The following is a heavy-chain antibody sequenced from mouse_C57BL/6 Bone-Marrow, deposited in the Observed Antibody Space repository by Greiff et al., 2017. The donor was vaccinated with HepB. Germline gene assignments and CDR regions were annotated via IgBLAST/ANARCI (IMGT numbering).Heavy chain of an antibody. V-gene: IGHV3-6*01. D-gene: IGHD1-1*01. CDR1: GYSITSGYY. CDR2: ISYDGSN. Sequence: EVKLLESGPGLVKPSQSLSLTCSVTGYSITSGYYWNWIRQFPGNKLEWMGYISYDGSNNYNPSLKNRISITRDTSKNQFFLKLNSVTTEDTATYYCAREDTTVVATGKVDYWGQGTSVTVSS. CDR3: AREDTTVVATGKVDY. J-gene: IGHJ4*01.